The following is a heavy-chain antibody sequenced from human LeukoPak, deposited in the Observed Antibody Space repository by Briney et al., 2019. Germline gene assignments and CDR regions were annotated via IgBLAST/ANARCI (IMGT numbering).Heavy chain of an antibody. CDR1: GFTFSGYA. J-gene: IGHJ4*02. CDR2: IWYDGSNK. D-gene: IGHD3-22*01. Sequence: GGSLRLSCAASGFTFSGYAMHWVRQAPGKGLEWVALIWYDGSNKYYADSVKGRFTISRDNSKNTLYLQMNSLRAEDTAVYYCARELGSSGYYPFDYWGQGTLVTVSS. V-gene: IGHV3-33*08. CDR3: ARELGSSGYYPFDY.